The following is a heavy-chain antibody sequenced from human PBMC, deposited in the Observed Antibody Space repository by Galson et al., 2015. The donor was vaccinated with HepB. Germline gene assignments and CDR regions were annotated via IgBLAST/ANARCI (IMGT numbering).Heavy chain of an antibody. V-gene: IGHV3-66*01. Sequence: SLRLSCAVSGITVSSNYWSWVRQAPGRGLEWVSVTYTSGTGYYRDSAKGRFTISRDNSKNTLYLQMNNLRVEDTAVYYCARASAGLAYFDYWGQGTLVTVSS. J-gene: IGHJ4*02. CDR2: TYTSGTG. CDR3: ARASAGLAYFDY. D-gene: IGHD6-19*01. CDR1: GITVSSNY.